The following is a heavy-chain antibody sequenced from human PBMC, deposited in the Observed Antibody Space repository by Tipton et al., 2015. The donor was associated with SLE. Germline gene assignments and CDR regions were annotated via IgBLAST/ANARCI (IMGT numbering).Heavy chain of an antibody. CDR3: ARVLGGLGLFDY. Sequence: SLRLSCAASGFTVSSNYMSWVRQAPGKGLEWVSVIYSGGSTYYADSVKGRFTISRDNSKNTLYLQMNSLRAEDTAVYNCARVLGGLGLFDYWGQGTLVTVSS. CDR2: IYSGGST. V-gene: IGHV3-53*05. CDR1: GFTVSSNY. J-gene: IGHJ4*02. D-gene: IGHD2-15*01.